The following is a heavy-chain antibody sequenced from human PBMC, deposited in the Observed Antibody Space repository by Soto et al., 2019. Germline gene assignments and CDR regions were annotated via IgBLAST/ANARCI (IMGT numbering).Heavy chain of an antibody. J-gene: IGHJ3*02. CDR3: AKVISWSRALGDEI. Sequence: GGSLRLSCAASGFTFRSYAMNWVRQAPGKGLEWVSAISGSAGSTYYADSVKGRFTISRDSSKNTLYLQMNSLRAEDTAVYYCAKVISWSRALGDEIWGHARTVTVSS. CDR1: GFTFRSYA. CDR2: ISGSAGST. V-gene: IGHV3-23*01.